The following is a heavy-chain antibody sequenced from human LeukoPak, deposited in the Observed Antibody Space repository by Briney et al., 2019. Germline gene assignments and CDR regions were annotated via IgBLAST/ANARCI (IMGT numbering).Heavy chain of an antibody. J-gene: IGHJ6*02. CDR1: GDTFSSYT. D-gene: IGHD2-2*01. CDR3: SGWCSSSSCYDRDYYYYGMDV. Sequence: ASVKVSCKASGDTFSSYTISWVRQAPGQGLEWMGRIIPILGIANYAQKFQGRVTMTADKSTSTAYMELSSLRSEDTAVYYCSGWCSSSSCYDRDYYYYGMDVWGQGTTVTVSS. V-gene: IGHV1-69*02. CDR2: IIPILGIA.